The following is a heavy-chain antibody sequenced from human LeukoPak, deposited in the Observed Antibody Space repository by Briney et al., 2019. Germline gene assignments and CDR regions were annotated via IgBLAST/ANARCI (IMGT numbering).Heavy chain of an antibody. Sequence: SETLSLTCTVSGGSISSYYWSWIRQPPGKGLEWIGFIYYSGSTKYNPSLKSRVTISVDTSKNQFSLKLTSVTAADTAVYYCARYGSGSYSDDHFQHWGQGTLVAVSS. D-gene: IGHD3-10*01. V-gene: IGHV4-59*08. CDR2: IYYSGST. J-gene: IGHJ1*01. CDR3: ARYGSGSYSDDHFQH. CDR1: GGSISSYY.